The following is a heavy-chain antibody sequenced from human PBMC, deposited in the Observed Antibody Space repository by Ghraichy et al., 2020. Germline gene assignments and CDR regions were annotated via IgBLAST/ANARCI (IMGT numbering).Heavy chain of an antibody. CDR3: ARPRGYSYGYGFFDAFDI. CDR1: GFTFSSYS. V-gene: IGHV3-21*01. CDR2: ISSSSSYI. J-gene: IGHJ3*02. Sequence: GGSLRLSCAASGFTFSSYSMNWVRQAPGKGLEWVSSISSSSSYIYYADSVKGRFTISRDNAKNSLYLQMNSLRAEDTAVYYCARPRGYSYGYGFFDAFDIWGQGTMVTVSS. D-gene: IGHD5-18*01.